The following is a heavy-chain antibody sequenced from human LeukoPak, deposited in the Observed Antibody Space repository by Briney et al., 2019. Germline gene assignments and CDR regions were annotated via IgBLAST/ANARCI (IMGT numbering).Heavy chain of an antibody. CDR2: IYYSGST. Sequence: SGTLSLTCTVSGGSISSYYWSWIRQPPGKGLEWIGYIYYSGSTNYNPSLKSRVTISVDTSKNQFSLKLSSVTAADTAVYYCARYSSSWSYYYYGMDVWGQGTTVTSSS. J-gene: IGHJ6*02. V-gene: IGHV4-59*01. CDR3: ARYSSSWSYYYYGMDV. CDR1: GGSISSYY. D-gene: IGHD6-13*01.